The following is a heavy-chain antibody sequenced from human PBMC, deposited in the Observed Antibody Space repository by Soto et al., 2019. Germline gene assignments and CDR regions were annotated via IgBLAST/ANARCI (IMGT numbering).Heavy chain of an antibody. J-gene: IGHJ4*02. CDR3: ARGGGAYCGGDCLPYFDY. V-gene: IGHV1-69*01. Sequence: QVQLVQSGAEVKKPGSSVKVSCKASGGTFSSYAISWVRQAPGQGLEWMGGIIPIFGTANYAQKFQGRVTITADEATSTAYVELSSLRSEDTAVYYCARGGGAYCGGDCLPYFDYWGQGTLVTVSS. CDR1: GGTFSSYA. CDR2: IIPIFGTA. D-gene: IGHD2-21*02.